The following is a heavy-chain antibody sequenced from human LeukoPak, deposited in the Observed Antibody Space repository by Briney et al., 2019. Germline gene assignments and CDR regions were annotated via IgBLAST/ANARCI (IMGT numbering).Heavy chain of an antibody. CDR2: ISVHNGYT. CDR3: GRDMPHYRNYESNAYYYTFQY. CDR1: GYIFTSYG. J-gene: IGHJ4*01. V-gene: IGHV1-18*01. Sequence: ASVKVSCKTSGYIFTSYGISWVRQAPGQGLEWMGWISVHNGYTRYARKFQGRVTITTDTSTSTASMDLRSLRTDDTAVYYCGRDMPHYRNYESNAYYYTFQYWGQGTRVTVSS. D-gene: IGHD3-22*01.